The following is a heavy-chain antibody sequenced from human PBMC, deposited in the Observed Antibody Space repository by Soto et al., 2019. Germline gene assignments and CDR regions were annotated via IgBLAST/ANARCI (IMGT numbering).Heavy chain of an antibody. J-gene: IGHJ5*02. CDR2: IYYSGST. Sequence: PSETLSLTCTVSGGSISSYYWSWVRQPPGKGLEWIGYIYYSGSTNYNPSLKSRVTISVDTSKNQFSLKLSSVTAADTAVYYCARPLWFGDRHWFDPWGQGTLVTVSP. CDR1: GGSISSYY. D-gene: IGHD3-10*01. CDR3: ARPLWFGDRHWFDP. V-gene: IGHV4-59*01.